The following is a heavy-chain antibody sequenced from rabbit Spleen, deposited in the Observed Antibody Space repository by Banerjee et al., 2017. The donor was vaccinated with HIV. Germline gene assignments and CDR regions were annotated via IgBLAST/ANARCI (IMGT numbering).Heavy chain of an antibody. CDR3: VRDTWNFNL. V-gene: IGHV1S7*01. J-gene: IGHJ4*01. CDR2: IDPVFGIT. CDR1: GFTLSSYY. D-gene: IGHD3-1*01. Sequence: QLEESAGGLVQPGGSLKLSCKASGFTLSSYYMNWVRQAPGKGLEWIGYIDPVFGITYYASWVNGRFTISRHNAQNTLYLQLNSLTAADTATYFCVRDTWNFNLWGPGTLVTVS.